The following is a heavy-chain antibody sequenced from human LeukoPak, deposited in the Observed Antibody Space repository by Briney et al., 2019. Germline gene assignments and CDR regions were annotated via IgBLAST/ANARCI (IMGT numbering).Heavy chain of an antibody. Sequence: ASVQDTRKASLGTLSSYAISWVRQPPGKGLEWMGRIIPIFGIANYAQKFQGRITITADKSTSTAYMELSSLRSEDTAVYYCAREQYSSSSYQSYPDYWGQGTLVTVSS. D-gene: IGHD6-6*01. CDR3: AREQYSSSSYQSYPDY. CDR1: LGTLSSYA. CDR2: IIPIFGIA. V-gene: IGHV1-69*04. J-gene: IGHJ4*02.